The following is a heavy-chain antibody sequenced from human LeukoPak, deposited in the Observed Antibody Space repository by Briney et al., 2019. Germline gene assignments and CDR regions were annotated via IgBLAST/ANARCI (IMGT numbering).Heavy chain of an antibody. D-gene: IGHD3-3*01. V-gene: IGHV4-38-2*02. CDR3: ARDRRYDFWSGYFDY. CDR1: GYSINSGYY. J-gene: IGHJ4*02. Sequence: SETLSLTCTVSGYSINSGYYWVWIRQPPGKGLEWIGSIYRTGSTNYNPSLKSRVTISLDTSKNQFSLKVSSVTAADTAVYYCARDRRYDFWSGYFDYWGQGTLVTASS. CDR2: IYRTGST.